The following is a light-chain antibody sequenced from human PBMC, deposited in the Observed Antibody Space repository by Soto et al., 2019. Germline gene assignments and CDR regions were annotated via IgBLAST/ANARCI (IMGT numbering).Light chain of an antibody. CDR3: QHHNSYSQT. CDR1: QSIRHY. CDR2: GAS. J-gene: IGKJ1*01. Sequence: DIQMTQSPPTLSASVGDRATITCRASQSIRHYLAWYQQMPGKAPKLLSYGASTLKSGVPSRFSGSGSGTEFTLTISSLQPDDFGTYFCQHHNSYSQTFGQGTKVEIK. V-gene: IGKV1-5*01.